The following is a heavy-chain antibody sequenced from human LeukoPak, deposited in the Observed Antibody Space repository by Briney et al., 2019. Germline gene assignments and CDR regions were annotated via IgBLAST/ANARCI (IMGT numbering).Heavy chain of an antibody. CDR2: ISSSSSYI. J-gene: IGHJ4*02. CDR1: GFTFTTYN. V-gene: IGHV3-21*01. CDR3: ARNIAAAGRRYFDY. Sequence: GGSLRLSCAASGFTFTTYNMNWVRQAPGKGLEWVSSISSSSSYIYYADSVKGRFTISRDNAKNSLYLQMNSLRAEDTAVYYCARNIAAAGRRYFDYWGQGTLVTVSS. D-gene: IGHD6-13*01.